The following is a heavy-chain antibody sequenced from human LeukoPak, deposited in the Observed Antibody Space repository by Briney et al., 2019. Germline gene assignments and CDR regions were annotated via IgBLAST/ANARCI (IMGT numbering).Heavy chain of an antibody. V-gene: IGHV3-23*01. CDR1: GFTFSDYW. Sequence: PGGSLRLSCAASGFTFSDYWIHWVRQAPGKGLVWISGISGFGGSTYYAPSVKGRLTISRDNFGNMLYLHLDSLRVEDTAIYYCARRSGSSWSSFDYWGQGALVTVSS. CDR3: ARRSGSSWSSFDY. J-gene: IGHJ4*02. D-gene: IGHD6-13*01. CDR2: ISGFGGST.